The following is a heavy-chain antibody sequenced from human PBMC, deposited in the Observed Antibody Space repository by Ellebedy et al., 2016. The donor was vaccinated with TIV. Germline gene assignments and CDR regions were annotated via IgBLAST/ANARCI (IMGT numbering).Heavy chain of an antibody. Sequence: GESLKISXVGSEFIFSRYSLNWVRQAPGKGLEWVSSISSSGSHKYFTDSVKGRFTISRDNAKNSLYLQMNSLRAEDTAVDYCAGDGYTGMVGDAFDNWGQGTMVTVSS. J-gene: IGHJ3*02. CDR1: EFIFSRYS. V-gene: IGHV3-21*01. CDR3: AGDGYTGMVGDAFDN. D-gene: IGHD3-10*02. CDR2: ISSSGSHK.